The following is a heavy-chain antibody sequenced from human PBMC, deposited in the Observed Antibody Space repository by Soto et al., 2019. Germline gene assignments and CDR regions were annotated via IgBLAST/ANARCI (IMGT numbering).Heavy chain of an antibody. D-gene: IGHD2-21*01. CDR2: ISAYNGNT. V-gene: IGHV1-18*04. J-gene: IGHJ4*01. CDR3: ARTVEYDSIPYYYADF. CDR1: GYTFTSYG. Sequence: GASVKVSCKASGYTFTSYGISWVRQAPGQGLEWMGWISAYNGNTNYAQKLQGRVTMTTDTSTSTAYMELRSLRSDDTAVYYCARTVEYDSIPYYYADFWGQGTLVTVSS.